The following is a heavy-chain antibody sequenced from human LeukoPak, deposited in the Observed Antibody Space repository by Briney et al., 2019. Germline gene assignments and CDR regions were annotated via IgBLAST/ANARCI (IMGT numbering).Heavy chain of an antibody. CDR3: ARDHPQIVVVPAAH. Sequence: SVKVSCKASGGTFSSYAISWVRQAPGQGLEWMGRIIPILGIANYAQKLQGRVTITADKSTSTAYMELSSLRSEDTAVYYCARDHPQIVVVPAAHWGQGTLVTVSS. V-gene: IGHV1-69*04. J-gene: IGHJ4*02. D-gene: IGHD2-2*01. CDR1: GGTFSSYA. CDR2: IIPILGIA.